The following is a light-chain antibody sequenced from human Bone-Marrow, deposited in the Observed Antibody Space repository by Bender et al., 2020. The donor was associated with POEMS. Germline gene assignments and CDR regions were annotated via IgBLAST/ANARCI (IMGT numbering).Light chain of an antibody. J-gene: IGLJ3*02. Sequence: QSALTQPRSVSGSPGQSVTISCTGTTSNVGGYNYVSWYQQHPGKAPKLMIHDVTNRPSGVPDRFSGSKSGTSASLAISGLRSEDEADYYCAAWHDSLTGWVFGGGTKLTVL. CDR1: TSNVGGYNY. CDR2: DVT. V-gene: IGLV2-11*01. CDR3: AAWHDSLTGWV.